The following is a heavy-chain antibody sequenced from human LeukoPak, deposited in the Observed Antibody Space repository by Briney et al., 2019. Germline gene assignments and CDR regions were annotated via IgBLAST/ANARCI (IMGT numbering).Heavy chain of an antibody. V-gene: IGHV3-21*01. CDR2: ISGSGSSCSYV. CDR1: GFTFSTYS. Sequence: NPGGSLRLSCAASGFTFSTYSMNWVRQAPGKGLEWVSSISGSGSSCSYVYYADSVKGRFTISRDNAKNSLYLQMNSLRAEDTAVYYCARDSAYYDSSGYYNTFLFFDFWGQGTLVTVSS. D-gene: IGHD3-22*01. CDR3: ARDSAYYDSSGYYNTFLFFDF. J-gene: IGHJ4*02.